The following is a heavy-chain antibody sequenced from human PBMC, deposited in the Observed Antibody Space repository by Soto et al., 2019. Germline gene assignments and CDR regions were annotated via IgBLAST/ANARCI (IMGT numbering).Heavy chain of an antibody. Sequence: ASETLSLTCTVSGGSISSGDYYWSWIRQPPGKGLERIGYIYYSGSTYYNPSLKSRVTISVDASKNQFSLKLSSVTAADTALYYCASSGYCTNGVCSTLFDPWGQGTLVTVSS. CDR3: ASSGYCTNGVCSTLFDP. J-gene: IGHJ5*02. D-gene: IGHD2-8*01. CDR1: GGSISSGDYY. V-gene: IGHV4-30-4*01. CDR2: IYYSGST.